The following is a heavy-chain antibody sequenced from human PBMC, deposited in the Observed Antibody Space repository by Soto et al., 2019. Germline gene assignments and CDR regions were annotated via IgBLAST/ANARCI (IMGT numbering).Heavy chain of an antibody. J-gene: IGHJ4*02. V-gene: IGHV3-48*01. CDR2: ISGSSSTI. CDR1: GFTFSTYN. CDR3: ARASYCSGGSCYYLVDY. D-gene: IGHD2-15*01. Sequence: GGSLRLSCAASGFTFSTYNMNWVRQAPGKGLEWISYISGSSSTIYYADSVKGRFTGSRDNAKNSLYLQMNSLRAEDTAVYYCARASYCSGGSCYYLVDYWGQGTLVTVSS.